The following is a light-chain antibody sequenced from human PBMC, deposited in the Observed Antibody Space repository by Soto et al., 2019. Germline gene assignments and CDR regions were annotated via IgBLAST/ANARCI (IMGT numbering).Light chain of an antibody. CDR3: QTWGTGIQV. CDR2: LNSDGSH. Sequence: QAVVTQSPSASASLGASVKLTCTLSSGHSSYAIAWHQQQPEKGPRYLMKLNSDGSHSKGDGIPDRFSGSSSGAERYLTISSHQSEDEADYYCQTWGTGIQVFGTGTKVTVL. CDR1: SGHSSYA. J-gene: IGLJ1*01. V-gene: IGLV4-69*01.